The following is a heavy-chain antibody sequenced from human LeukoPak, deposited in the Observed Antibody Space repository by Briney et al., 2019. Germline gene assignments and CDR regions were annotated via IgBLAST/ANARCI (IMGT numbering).Heavy chain of an antibody. J-gene: IGHJ6*03. CDR1: GGSISSSSYY. CDR2: IYYSGST. CDR3: ARGIAVADYYYYYYMDV. V-gene: IGHV4-39*07. Sequence: SETLPLTCTVSGGSISSSSYYWGWIRQPPGKGLEWTGSIYYSGSTYYNPSLKSRVTISVDTSKNQFSLKLSSVTAADTAVYYCARGIAVADYYYYYYMDVWGKGTTVTVSS. D-gene: IGHD6-19*01.